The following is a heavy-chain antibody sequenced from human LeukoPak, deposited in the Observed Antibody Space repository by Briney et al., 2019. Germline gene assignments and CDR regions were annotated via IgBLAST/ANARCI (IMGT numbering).Heavy chain of an antibody. Sequence: SETLSLTCAVYGGSFSGYYWSWIRQPPGKGLEWIGEINHSGSTNYNPSLKSRVTTSVGTSKNQFSLKLSSVTAADTAVYYCARGLMDGGYPYWGQGTLVTVSS. J-gene: IGHJ4*02. CDR3: ARGLMDGGYPY. CDR1: GGSFSGYY. D-gene: IGHD5-12*01. V-gene: IGHV4-34*01. CDR2: INHSGST.